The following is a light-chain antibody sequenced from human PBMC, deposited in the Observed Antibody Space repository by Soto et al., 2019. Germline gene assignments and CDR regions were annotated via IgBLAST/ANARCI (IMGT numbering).Light chain of an antibody. CDR3: SSYAGSNNLL. CDR2: EVS. V-gene: IGLV2-8*01. CDR1: SSDVGGYNY. J-gene: IGLJ2*01. Sequence: QSVLIQSPSASGSPGQSVTISCTGTSSDVGGYNYVSWYQQHPGKAPKFMIYEVSKRPSGVPDRFSGSKSGNTASLTVSGLQAEDEADYYCSSYAGSNNLLFGGGTKLTVL.